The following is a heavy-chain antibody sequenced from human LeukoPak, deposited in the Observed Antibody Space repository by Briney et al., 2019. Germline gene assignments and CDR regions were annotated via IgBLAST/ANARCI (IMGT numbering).Heavy chain of an antibody. CDR1: GYTFRNYG. V-gene: IGHV1-18*01. CDR2: ISGYNGNT. J-gene: IGHJ4*02. Sequence: ASVKVSRKASGYTFRNYGISWVRQAPGQGLEWMGWISGYNGNTNHAQKFQGRVTMTTDTSTGSAYMELRSLKSDDTAIYYCARSHYYGAGGYPFDYWGQGTLVTVSS. CDR3: ARSHYYGAGGYPFDY. D-gene: IGHD3-10*01.